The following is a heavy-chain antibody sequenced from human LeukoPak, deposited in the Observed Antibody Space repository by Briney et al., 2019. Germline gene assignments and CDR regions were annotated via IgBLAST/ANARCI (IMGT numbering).Heavy chain of an antibody. V-gene: IGHV1-2*02. CDR2: INPNSGGT. CDR1: GYTFTGYY. D-gene: IGHD2-15*01. Sequence: ASVKVSCKASGYTFTGYYMHWVRQAPGQGLEWMGWINPNSGGTNYAQKFQGRVTMTRDTSNTTAYMELSSLRSDDTAMYYCASQPYCSGASCYSGYWGQGTLVTVSS. CDR3: ASQPYCSGASCYSGY. J-gene: IGHJ4*02.